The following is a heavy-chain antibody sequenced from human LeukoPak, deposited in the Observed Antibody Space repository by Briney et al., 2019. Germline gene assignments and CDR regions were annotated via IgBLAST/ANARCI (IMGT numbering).Heavy chain of an antibody. D-gene: IGHD3-10*01. CDR3: ARVSYGSGQRWDY. V-gene: IGHV1-69*04. CDR2: PILGIA. Sequence: PILGIANYAQKFQGRVTITADKSTSTAYMELSSLRSEDTAVYYCARVSYGSGQRWDYWGQGTLVTVSS. J-gene: IGHJ4*02.